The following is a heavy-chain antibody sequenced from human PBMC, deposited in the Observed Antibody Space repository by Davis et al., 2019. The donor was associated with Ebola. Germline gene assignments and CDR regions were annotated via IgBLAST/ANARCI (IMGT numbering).Heavy chain of an antibody. CDR3: AKDGQLVLPFDY. Sequence: GESLKISCAASGFTFSSYGMHWVRQAPGKGLEWVAVIWYDGSNKYYADSVKGRFTISRDNSKNTLYLQMNSLRAEDTAVYYCAKDGQLVLPFDYWGQGTLVTVSS. CDR1: GFTFSSYG. V-gene: IGHV3-30*02. J-gene: IGHJ4*02. CDR2: IWYDGSNK. D-gene: IGHD6-13*01.